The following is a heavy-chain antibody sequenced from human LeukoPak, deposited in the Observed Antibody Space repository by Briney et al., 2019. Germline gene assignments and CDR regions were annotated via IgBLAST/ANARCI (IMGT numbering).Heavy chain of an antibody. Sequence: ASGTLSLTCAVYGGSFSGYYWSWIRQPPGKGLEWIGEINHSGSTNYNPSLKSRVTISVDTSKNQFSLKLSSVTAADTAVYYCARGGGSYWGQGTLVTVSS. CDR2: INHSGST. D-gene: IGHD3-16*01. V-gene: IGHV4-34*01. J-gene: IGHJ4*02. CDR1: GGSFSGYY. CDR3: ARGGGSY.